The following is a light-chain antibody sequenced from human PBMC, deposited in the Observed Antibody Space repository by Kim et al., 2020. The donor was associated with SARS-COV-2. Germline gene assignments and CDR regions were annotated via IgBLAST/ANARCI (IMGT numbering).Light chain of an antibody. CDR3: QLYYDYPIT. V-gene: IGKV1-16*02. CDR2: ASS. J-gene: IGKJ5*01. CDR1: QCIHNF. Sequence: SSLRDPVTINCRASQCIHNFLAWCKQTPEKAPKSLIYASSTFDSGVPSKFSRFQSGTDFTLTISGLQPEYFATYYCQLYYDYPITFGRGTRLEIK.